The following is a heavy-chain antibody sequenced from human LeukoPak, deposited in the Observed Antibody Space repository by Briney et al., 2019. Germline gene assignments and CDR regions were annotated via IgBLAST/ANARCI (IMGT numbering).Heavy chain of an antibody. J-gene: IGHJ4*02. D-gene: IGHD3-3*01. V-gene: IGHV3-23*01. CDR1: GFTFSSYA. CDR3: TNLKWPTRLRPGFDY. CDR2: ISGSGGST. Sequence: TGGSLRLSCAASGFTFSSYAMSWFRQAPGKGLEWVSAISGSGGSTYYADSVKGRFTISRDNSKNTLYLQMNSLRAQDTTVYYWTNLKWPTRLRPGFDYWGQGTLFTVSS.